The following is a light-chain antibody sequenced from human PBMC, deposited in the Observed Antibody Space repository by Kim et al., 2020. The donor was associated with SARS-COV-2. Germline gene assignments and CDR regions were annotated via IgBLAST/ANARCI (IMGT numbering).Light chain of an antibody. Sequence: PATLSLSPGERATLSCRASQSISNYLAWYQQRPGQAPRLLIYETAKRATGIPARFSASGSGTDFILTISSLEPEDSAIYYCQQRGTFGQGTKLEIK. V-gene: IGKV3-11*01. CDR2: ETA. CDR1: QSISNY. CDR3: QQRGT. J-gene: IGKJ2*01.